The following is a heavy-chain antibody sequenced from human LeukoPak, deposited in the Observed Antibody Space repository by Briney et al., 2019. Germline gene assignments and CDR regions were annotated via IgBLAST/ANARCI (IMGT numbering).Heavy chain of an antibody. V-gene: IGHV4-59*08. D-gene: IGHD3-16*01. CDR1: GGSISSYY. CDR2: IFYSGST. CDR3: ARGGTTRTFDS. Sequence: NPSETLSLTCTVSGGSISSYYWSWIRRPPEKGLEWIGYIFYSGSTNYNPSLKSRVTISINTAKNQLSLNLTSVTAADTAVYYCARGGTTRTFDSWGQGTLVTVSS. J-gene: IGHJ4*02.